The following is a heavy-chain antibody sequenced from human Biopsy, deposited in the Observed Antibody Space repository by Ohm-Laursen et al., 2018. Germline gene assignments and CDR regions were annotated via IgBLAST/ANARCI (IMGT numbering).Heavy chain of an antibody. CDR3: GRRPFFDYWSAYYVDH. CDR1: GFTFSDYY. Sequence: SLRLSCAASGFTFSDYYMNWIRQAPGKGLEWVSFITNTGRTVYADSVKGRFTISRDNSKNTLFLQMKSLRAEDTAIYYCGRRPFFDYWSAYYVDHWGQGALVTVSS. CDR2: ITNTGRTV. J-gene: IGHJ5*02. V-gene: IGHV3-11*01. D-gene: IGHD3-3*01.